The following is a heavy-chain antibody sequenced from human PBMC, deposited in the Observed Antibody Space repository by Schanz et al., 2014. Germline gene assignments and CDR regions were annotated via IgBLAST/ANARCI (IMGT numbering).Heavy chain of an antibody. CDR3: AKDAPYPFDL. V-gene: IGHV3-23*04. CDR1: GFTFSDYY. CDR2: ISGSGGST. J-gene: IGHJ2*01. Sequence: VQLVESGGGLVKPGGSLRLSCAASGFTFSDYYINWIRQAPGKGLEWVSAISGSGGSTYYADSVKGRFTISRDNSKNTLYLQMNSLRAEDTAIYYCAKDAPYPFDLWGRGTLITVSS.